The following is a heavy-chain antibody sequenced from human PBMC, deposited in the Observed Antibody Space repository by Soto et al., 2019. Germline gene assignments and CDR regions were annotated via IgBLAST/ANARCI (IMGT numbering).Heavy chain of an antibody. J-gene: IGHJ6*02. CDR1: GFTFSNAW. Sequence: GGSLRLSCAASGFTFSNAWMNWVRQAPGKGLEWVGRIKSKTDGGTTDNAAPVKGRFTISRDDSKNTLYLQMNSLKTEDTAVYYCSTGTPLKVFGVVITPRGMDVWGQGTTVTVSS. D-gene: IGHD3-3*01. V-gene: IGHV3-15*07. CDR3: STGTPLKVFGVVITPRGMDV. CDR2: IKSKTDGGTT.